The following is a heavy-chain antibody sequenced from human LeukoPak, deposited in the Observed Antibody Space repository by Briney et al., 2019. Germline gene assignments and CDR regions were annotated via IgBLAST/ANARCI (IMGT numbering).Heavy chain of an antibody. D-gene: IGHD2-15*01. CDR1: GGSISSSSYY. V-gene: IGHV4-39*07. CDR2: INDNGRT. Sequence: PSETLSLTCTVSGGSISSSSYYWGWIRQAPEKGLEWIGEINDNGRTHTNLSLESRVTISVDTSKNQFSLRLTSVTAANRAVYYCARCVKARVVQSRCYYDSWGQGTLVTVSS. CDR3: ARCVKARVVQSRCYYDS. J-gene: IGHJ4*02.